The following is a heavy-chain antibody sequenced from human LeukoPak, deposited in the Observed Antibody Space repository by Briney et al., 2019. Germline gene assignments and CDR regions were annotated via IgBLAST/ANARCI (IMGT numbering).Heavy chain of an antibody. D-gene: IGHD1-26*01. CDR1: GFTFSSYA. Sequence: GGSLRLSCAASGFTFSSYAMHWVRQAPGKGLEWVAVISYDGSNKYYADSVKGRFTISRDNSKNTLYLQMNSLRAEDTAVYYCARGGGGSYEYFDDWGQGTLVTVSS. V-gene: IGHV3-30-3*01. J-gene: IGHJ4*02. CDR2: ISYDGSNK. CDR3: ARGGGGSYEYFDD.